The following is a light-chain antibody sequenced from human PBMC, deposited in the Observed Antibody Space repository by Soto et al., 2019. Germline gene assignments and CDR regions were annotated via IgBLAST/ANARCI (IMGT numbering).Light chain of an antibody. CDR2: GAS. J-gene: IGKJ1*01. Sequence: EIVMTQSPATLSASPGERATLSCRASQSVSVNLAWYQQNPGQAPRLLIYGASTRATGIPARFSGCGSGTEFTLTISSLQSEDFAVYYCQHYNNWPPWTFGQGTKVEIK. V-gene: IGKV3-15*01. CDR3: QHYNNWPPWT. CDR1: QSVSVN.